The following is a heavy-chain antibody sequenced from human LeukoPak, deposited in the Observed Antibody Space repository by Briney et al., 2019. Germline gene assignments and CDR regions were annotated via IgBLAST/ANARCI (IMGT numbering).Heavy chain of an antibody. V-gene: IGHV4-34*01. Sequence: PSETLSLTCAVYGGSFSGYYWSWIRQPPGKGLEWIGEINHSGSTNYNPSLKSRVTISVDTSKNQFSLKLSSVTAADTAVYYCARRRGIAAAGKGYYYYYYMDVWGKGTTVTISS. CDR1: GGSFSGYY. CDR3: ARRRGIAAAGKGYYYYYYMDV. J-gene: IGHJ6*03. CDR2: INHSGST. D-gene: IGHD6-13*01.